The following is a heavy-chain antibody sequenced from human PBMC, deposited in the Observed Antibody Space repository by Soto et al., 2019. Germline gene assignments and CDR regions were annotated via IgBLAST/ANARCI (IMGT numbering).Heavy chain of an antibody. V-gene: IGHV4-4*07. D-gene: IGHD1-26*01. CDR2: IFINGNT. J-gene: IGHJ4*02. CDR3: ARCGGSYNFDS. CDR1: SGSVSTYY. Sequence: PSKTLSLTCTVSSGSVSTYYWSWIRQPAGKGLEWIGRIFINGNTNYNPSLRSRVTMSVDTSKGQFSLNLTSVTAADTAVYFCARCGGSYNFDSWGQGILVTVSS.